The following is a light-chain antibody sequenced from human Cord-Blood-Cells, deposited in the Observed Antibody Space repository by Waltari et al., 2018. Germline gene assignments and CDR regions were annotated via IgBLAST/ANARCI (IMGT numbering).Light chain of an antibody. CDR1: QGISSY. J-gene: IGKJ1*01. CDR3: QQYYSYPWT. CDR2: AGS. V-gene: IGKV1-8*01. Sequence: AIRMTQSPSPFSASTGDSVTITCRASQGISSYLAWYQQKPGEAPKLLIYAGSTLQRGFPSRFSGSGSGTDFTLSISRLQSEYLATYYCQQYYSYPWTFGQGTKVEIK.